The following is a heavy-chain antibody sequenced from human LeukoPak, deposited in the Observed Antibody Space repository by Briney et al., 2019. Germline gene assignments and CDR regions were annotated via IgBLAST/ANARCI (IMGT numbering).Heavy chain of an antibody. J-gene: IGHJ4*02. CDR3: ARSRRSWSTFDY. CDR2: ISTFNGNR. Sequence: ASVKVSCKASGYTFTSYGFSWVRQAPGQGLEWMGWISTFNGNRHYAQKLQDRVTMTTDTSTSTVYMELRSLRSDDTAVYYCARSRRSWSTFDYWGQGTLVTVSS. CDR1: GYTFTSYG. V-gene: IGHV1-18*01. D-gene: IGHD6-13*01.